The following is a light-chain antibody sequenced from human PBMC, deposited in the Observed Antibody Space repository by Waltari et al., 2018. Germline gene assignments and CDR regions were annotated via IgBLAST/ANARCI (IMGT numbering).Light chain of an antibody. CDR2: AVS. V-gene: IGLV2-23*02. CDR3: SSYAGSSKGV. J-gene: IGLJ2*01. CDR1: SSDVGNYKR. Sequence: QSALTQPASVSGSPGQSITISCTGTSSDVGNYKRVSWYQPHPGKAPKLMIYAVSKRPSGFSYRFSGSKSGDMASLTISGLQPEDEAEYLCSSYAGSSKGVFGGGTKVTVL.